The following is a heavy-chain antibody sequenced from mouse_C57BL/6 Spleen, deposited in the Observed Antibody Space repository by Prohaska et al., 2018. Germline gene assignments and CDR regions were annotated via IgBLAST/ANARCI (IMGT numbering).Heavy chain of an antibody. CDR2: IDPSDSYT. Sequence: QVQLQQPGAELVMPGASVKLSCKASGYTFTSYWMHWVKQRPGQGLEWIGEIDPSDSYTNYNQKFKGKATLTVDKSSSTAYMQLSSLTSEDSAVYYCARSGLRQDYYAMDYWGQGTSVTVSS. CDR3: ARSGLRQDYYAMDY. D-gene: IGHD2-4*01. V-gene: IGHV1-69*01. J-gene: IGHJ4*01. CDR1: GYTFTSYW.